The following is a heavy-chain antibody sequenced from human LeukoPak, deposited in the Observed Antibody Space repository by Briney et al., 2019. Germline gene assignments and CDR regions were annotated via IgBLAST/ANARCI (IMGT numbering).Heavy chain of an antibody. CDR2: ISDTGGNT. D-gene: IGHD1/OR15-1a*01. V-gene: IGHV3-23*01. J-gene: IGHJ4*02. CDR3: AKGRTNDY. Sequence: GGSLRLSCAASGFTFSTYAMSWVRQTPERGLEWVSAISDTGGNTFYADSVKGRFTISRDNSKDTLYLQMNSLRAEDTAIYYCAKGRTNDYWGQGTLVTVSS. CDR1: GFTFSTYA.